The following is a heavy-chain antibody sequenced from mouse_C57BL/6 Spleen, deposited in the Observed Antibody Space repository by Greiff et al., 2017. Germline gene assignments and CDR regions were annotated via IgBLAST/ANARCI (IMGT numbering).Heavy chain of an antibody. CDR1: GYTFTSYW. D-gene: IGHD1-1*01. J-gene: IGHJ3*01. CDR2: IHPNSGST. Sequence: VQLQQPGAELVKPGASVKLSCKASGYTFTSYWMHWVKQRPGQGLEWIGMIHPNSGSTNYNEKFKSKATLTVDKSSSTAYMQLSSLTSEDSAVYYGARSAYGSSSWFAYWGQGTLVTVSA. V-gene: IGHV1-64*01. CDR3: ARSAYGSSSWFAY.